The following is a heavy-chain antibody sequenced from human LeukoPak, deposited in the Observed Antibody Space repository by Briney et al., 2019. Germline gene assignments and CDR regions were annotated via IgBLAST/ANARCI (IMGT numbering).Heavy chain of an antibody. J-gene: IGHJ3*02. CDR2: INSDGSTT. CDR1: GFSFSSYW. V-gene: IGHV3-74*01. Sequence: PGGSLRLSCAASGFSFSSYWMHWVRQGPGKGLVWVSRINSDGSTTSYADSVKGRFTISRDNAKNTLYVQMNSLRAEDTAVYYCASEAFDMWGQGTMVTVSS. CDR3: ASEAFDM.